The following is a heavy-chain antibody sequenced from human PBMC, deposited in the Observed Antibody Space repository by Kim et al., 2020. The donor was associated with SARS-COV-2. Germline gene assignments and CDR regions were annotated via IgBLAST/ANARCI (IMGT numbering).Heavy chain of an antibody. J-gene: IGHJ6*02. CDR1: GGSISSYY. Sequence: SETLSLTCTVSGGSISSYYWSWIRQPPGKGLEWIGYIYYSGSTNYNPSLKSRVTISVDTSKNQFSLKLSSVTAADTAVYYCARDTSITMVRGSRGYGDYGYYYYGMDVWGQGTTVTVSS. CDR2: IYYSGST. D-gene: IGHD3-10*01. CDR3: ARDTSITMVRGSRGYGDYGYYYYGMDV. V-gene: IGHV4-59*01.